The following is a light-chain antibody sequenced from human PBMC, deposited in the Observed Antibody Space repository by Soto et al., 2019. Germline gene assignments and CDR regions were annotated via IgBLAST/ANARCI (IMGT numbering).Light chain of an antibody. V-gene: IGLV1-40*01. CDR2: DNN. J-gene: IGLJ2*01. CDR3: QSYDSSLSGSV. CDR1: SSNIGAGYD. Sequence: QSVLTQPPSVSGAPGQRSTISCTGTSSNIGAGYDVHWYQQLPGTTPKLLIYDNNNRPSGVPDRFSGSKSGTSASLAITGLQAEDEADYYCQSYDSSLSGSVFGGGTQLTVL.